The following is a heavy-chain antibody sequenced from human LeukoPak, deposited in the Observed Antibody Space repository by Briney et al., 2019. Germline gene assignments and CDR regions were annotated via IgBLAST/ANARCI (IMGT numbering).Heavy chain of an antibody. Sequence: GRSLRLSCAASGFTFSSYGMHWVRQAPGKGLEWVAIIWYDGSNKYFADSVKGRFTISRDNSKNTVYLQVNSLRAEDTAVYFCAREFRKPSTGDWGQGTLVTVSS. CDR3: AREFRKPSTGD. V-gene: IGHV3-33*01. CDR1: GFTFSSYG. CDR2: IWYDGSNK. D-gene: IGHD1-14*01. J-gene: IGHJ4*02.